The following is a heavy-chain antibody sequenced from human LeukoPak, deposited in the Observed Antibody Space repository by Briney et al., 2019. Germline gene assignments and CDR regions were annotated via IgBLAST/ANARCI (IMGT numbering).Heavy chain of an antibody. D-gene: IGHD6-6*01. CDR2: ISSSGSSI. Sequence: GGSPRLFCAASGFTFSSYEMNWVRQAPGKGLEWVSYISSSGSSIYYADSVKGRFTISRDNAKNSLYLQMNSLRAEDTAVYYCARVKYSRVVGAFDYWGQGTLVTVSS. CDR1: GFTFSSYE. V-gene: IGHV3-48*03. CDR3: ARVKYSRVVGAFDY. J-gene: IGHJ4*02.